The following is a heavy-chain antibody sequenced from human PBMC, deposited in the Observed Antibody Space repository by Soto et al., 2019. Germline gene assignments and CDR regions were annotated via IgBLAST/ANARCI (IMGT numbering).Heavy chain of an antibody. CDR3: ANLQIEDIVVEYYFDY. J-gene: IGHJ4*02. Sequence: PSGTLSLTCTVSDGSISSSSYYWGWIRQPPGKGLEWIGSIYYSGSTYYNPSLKSRVTISVDTSKNQFSLKLSSVTAADTAVYYCANLQIEDIVVEYYFDYWGQGTLVTVSS. CDR2: IYYSGST. D-gene: IGHD2-15*01. CDR1: DGSISSSSYY. V-gene: IGHV4-39*01.